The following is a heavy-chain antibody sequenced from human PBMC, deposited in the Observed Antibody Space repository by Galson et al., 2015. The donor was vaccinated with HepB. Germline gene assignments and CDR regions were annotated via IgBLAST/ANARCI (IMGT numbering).Heavy chain of an antibody. CDR1: GFTFDDYT. J-gene: IGHJ4*02. D-gene: IGHD6-19*01. CDR2: ISWDGGST. V-gene: IGHV3-43*01. CDR3: AKGMSSGWYSNFDY. Sequence: SLRLSCAASGFTFDDYTMHWVRQAPGKGLEWVSLISWDGGSTYYADSVKGRFTISRDNSKNSLYLQMNSLRTEDTALYYCAKGMSSGWYSNFDYWGQGTLVTVSS.